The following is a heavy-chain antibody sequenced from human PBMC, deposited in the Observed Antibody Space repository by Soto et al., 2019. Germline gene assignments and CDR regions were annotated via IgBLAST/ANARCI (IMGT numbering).Heavy chain of an antibody. CDR3: TTDHDTVLVTGPTSPFYN. Sequence: EVQLVESGGGLVKPGGSLRLSCTASDFTFNNAWMNWVRQSPGKGLEWVGRIRGKADGGTTEYGAPVKGRSTISRDDSKNTVYRTMNSLKAEDTPVYYCTTDHDTVLVTGPTSPFYNWGQGTMVTV. J-gene: IGHJ3*02. CDR2: IRGKADGGTT. V-gene: IGHV3-15*07. CDR1: DFTFNNAW. D-gene: IGHD2-21*02.